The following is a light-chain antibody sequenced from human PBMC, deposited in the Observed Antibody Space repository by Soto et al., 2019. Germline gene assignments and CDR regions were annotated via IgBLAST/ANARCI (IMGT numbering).Light chain of an antibody. CDR3: LQDYNYPLI. CDR1: QDIRSD. Sequence: AIQMIQSPSSLSASVGDRVTITCRASQDIRSDLGWYQHKPGKAPKLLIYGASNLQSGVPSRFSGSGSGTDFTLTISSLQPEDFATYYCLQDYNYPLIFGQGTKVEIK. CDR2: GAS. J-gene: IGKJ1*01. V-gene: IGKV1-6*01.